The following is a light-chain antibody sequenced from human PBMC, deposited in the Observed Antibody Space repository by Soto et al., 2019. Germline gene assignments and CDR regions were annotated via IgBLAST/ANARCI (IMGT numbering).Light chain of an antibody. Sequence: EIVMTQSPATLSVSPGERATLSCRASQSVSSNLAWYQQRPGQAPRLLIYGASTRATGIPARFSGSGSGTAFTLTINSLQSEDFAVYYCQQYNNWPRTFGQGTKVEIK. J-gene: IGKJ1*01. CDR3: QQYNNWPRT. CDR1: QSVSSN. CDR2: GAS. V-gene: IGKV3-15*01.